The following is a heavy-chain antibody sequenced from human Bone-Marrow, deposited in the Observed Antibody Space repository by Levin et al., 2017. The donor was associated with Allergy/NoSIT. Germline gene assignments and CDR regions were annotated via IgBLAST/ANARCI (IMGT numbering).Heavy chain of an antibody. CDR1: GFTFDEYV. CDR3: ARGTYDYYFNYRLDV. Sequence: GGSLRLSCAASGFTFDEYVMHWVRQGPGKGLEWVSGIDWNSGRVGYVDSVKGRFTISRDNAKNSLYLQMDSLRGEDTALYYCARGTYDYYFNYRLDVWGQGTTVFVSS. V-gene: IGHV3-9*01. J-gene: IGHJ6*02. CDR2: IDWNSGRV.